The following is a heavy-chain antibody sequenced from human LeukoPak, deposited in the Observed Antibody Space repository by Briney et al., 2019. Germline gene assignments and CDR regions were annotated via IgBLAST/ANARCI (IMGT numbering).Heavy chain of an antibody. J-gene: IGHJ6*03. CDR2: IYTSGST. CDR3: ARDSPHQRMVLLPNYYYYYYMDV. V-gene: IGHV4-4*07. D-gene: IGHD2-8*01. Sequence: KPSETLSLXCTVSGGSISSYYWSWIRQPAGKGLEWIGRIYTSGSTNYNPSLKSRVTMSVDTSKNQFSLKLSSVTAADTAVYYCARDSPHQRMVLLPNYYYYYYMDVWGKGTTVTVSS. CDR1: GGSISSYY.